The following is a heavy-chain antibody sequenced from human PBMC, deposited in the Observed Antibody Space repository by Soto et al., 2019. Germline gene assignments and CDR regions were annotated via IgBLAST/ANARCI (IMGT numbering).Heavy chain of an antibody. CDR2: ITVAGGGI. CDR3: VKWPPSPKMGVTSH. V-gene: IGHV3-23*01. CDR1: GFAFSSSA. J-gene: IGHJ4*02. D-gene: IGHD1-26*01. Sequence: EVQLLESGGGLVQPGGSLRLSCAASGFAFSSSAMAWIRQTPGKGLQWVSAITVAGGGIYYADSVKGRFTISRDNSKKTLYLQMNSLSAEDTALYFCVKWPPSPKMGVTSHWGQGTLVTVSS.